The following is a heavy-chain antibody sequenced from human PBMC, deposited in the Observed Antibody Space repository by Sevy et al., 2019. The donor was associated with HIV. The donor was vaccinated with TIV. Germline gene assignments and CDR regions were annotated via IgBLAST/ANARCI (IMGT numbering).Heavy chain of an antibody. Sequence: GGCLRLSCAASEFTFRDYTMNWVRQVPGKGLEWVSSISSGSSYISYADSVKGRFTISRDNAENLLFLQMNSLRAEDTAVYYCVRDRDYYGSGSYDYWGQGTLVTVSS. CDR1: EFTFRDYT. CDR2: ISSGSSYI. V-gene: IGHV3-21*06. CDR3: VRDRDYYGSGSYDY. J-gene: IGHJ4*02. D-gene: IGHD3-10*01.